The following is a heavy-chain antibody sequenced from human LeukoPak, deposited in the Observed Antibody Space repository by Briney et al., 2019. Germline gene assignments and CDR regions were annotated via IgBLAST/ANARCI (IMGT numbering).Heavy chain of an antibody. CDR1: GGSISSSSYY. CDR3: ARAGIHYYSMDV. J-gene: IGHJ6*03. CDR2: IYYSGST. D-gene: IGHD1-14*01. V-gene: IGHV4-39*01. Sequence: SETLPLTCTVSGGSISSSSYYWGWIRQPPGKGLEWIGSIYYSGSTYYNPSLKSRVTISVDTSKNQFSLKLSSVTAADTAVYFCARAGIHYYSMDVWGKGTTVTVSS.